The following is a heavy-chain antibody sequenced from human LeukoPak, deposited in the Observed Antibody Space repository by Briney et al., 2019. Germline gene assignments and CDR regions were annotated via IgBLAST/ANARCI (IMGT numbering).Heavy chain of an antibody. D-gene: IGHD3-3*01. J-gene: IGHJ4*02. CDR2: ISGDGGST. CDR1: GFTFDDYA. V-gene: IGHV3-43*02. Sequence: PGGSLRLSCAASGFTFDDYAMHWVRQAPGKGLEWVSLISGDGGSTYYADSVKGRFTISRDNSKNSLYLQMNSLRTEDTALYCCAKDMYDFWSGYMYYFDYWGQGTLVTVSS. CDR3: AKDMYDFWSGYMYYFDY.